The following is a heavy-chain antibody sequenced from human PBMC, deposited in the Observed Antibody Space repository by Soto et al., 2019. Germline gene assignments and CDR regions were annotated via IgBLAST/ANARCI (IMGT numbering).Heavy chain of an antibody. D-gene: IGHD3-10*01. J-gene: IGHJ4*02. Sequence: SETLSLTCTVSGVSISSLYWSWIRQPPGKGLEWIGNIYYSGSTNYNPSRKSRVTISVDTSKNQFSLKLSSVTAADTAVYYCASQTAYFYGSGSYYLPFEYWAQGTQDTVSS. V-gene: IGHV4-59*01. CDR2: IYYSGST. CDR3: ASQTAYFYGSGSYYLPFEY. CDR1: GVSISSLY.